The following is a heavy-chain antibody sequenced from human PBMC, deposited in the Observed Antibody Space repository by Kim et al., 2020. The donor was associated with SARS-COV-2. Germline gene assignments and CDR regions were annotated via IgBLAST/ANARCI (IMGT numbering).Heavy chain of an antibody. J-gene: IGHJ2*01. Sequence: GGSLRLSCAASGFTFSSYWMSWVRQAPGKGLEWVANIKQDGSEKYYVDSVKGRFTISRDNAKNSLYLQMNSLRAEDTAVYYCARDERYFDWLLIGDWYFDLWGRGTLVTVSS. CDR2: IKQDGSEK. D-gene: IGHD3-9*01. V-gene: IGHV3-7*03. CDR3: ARDERYFDWLLIGDWYFDL. CDR1: GFTFSSYW.